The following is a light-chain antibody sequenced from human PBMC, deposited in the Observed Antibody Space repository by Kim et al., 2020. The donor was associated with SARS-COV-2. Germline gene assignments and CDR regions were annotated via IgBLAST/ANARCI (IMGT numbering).Light chain of an antibody. CDR2: EDT. Sequence: SYELTQPPSVSVSPGQTASITCSGDKLGDKYTCWYRQKPGQSPVLVIYEDTKRPSGIPERFSGSNSGNTATLTIIGTQAMDEADYYCQAWDRGTAAFGGG. CDR1: KLGDKY. CDR3: QAWDRGTAA. V-gene: IGLV3-1*01. J-gene: IGLJ2*01.